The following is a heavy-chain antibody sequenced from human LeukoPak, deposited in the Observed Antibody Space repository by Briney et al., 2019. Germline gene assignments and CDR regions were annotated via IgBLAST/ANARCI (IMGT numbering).Heavy chain of an antibody. CDR1: VYTFTSFD. J-gene: IGHJ5*02. D-gene: IGHD3-22*01. Sequence: ASVKVSCKASVYTFTSFDIKWVRQATGQGLEWMGWMNPNSGNTGYTQKFQGRVTMTRNTSISTAYMELSSLRYEDTAVYYCVRADGIAVKWFHPWGQGTLVTVSS. V-gene: IGHV1-8*01. CDR2: MNPNSGNT. CDR3: VRADGIAVKWFHP.